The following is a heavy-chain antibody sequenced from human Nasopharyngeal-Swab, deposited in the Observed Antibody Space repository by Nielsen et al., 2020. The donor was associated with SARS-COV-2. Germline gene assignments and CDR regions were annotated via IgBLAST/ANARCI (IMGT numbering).Heavy chain of an antibody. D-gene: IGHD2-15*01. J-gene: IGHJ4*02. V-gene: IGHV3-48*03. CDR3: ARDTGYCSGGSCYLSHFDY. CDR1: GFTFSSYE. CDR2: ISSSGSTI. Sequence: GESLKISCAASGFTFSSYEMNWVRQVPGKGLEWVSYISSSGSTIYYADSVKGRFTISRDNAKNSLYLQMNSLRAEDTAVYYCARDTGYCSGGSCYLSHFDYWGQGTLVTVSS.